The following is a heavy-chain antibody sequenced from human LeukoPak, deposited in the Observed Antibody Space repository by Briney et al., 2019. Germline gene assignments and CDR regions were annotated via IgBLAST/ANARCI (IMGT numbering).Heavy chain of an antibody. D-gene: IGHD2-2*01. J-gene: IGHJ3*02. V-gene: IGHV4-39*07. CDR3: AKLGPAAGRPDAFDI. Sequence: SETLSFTCTLSGGSVTTSSFYWPWIRQPPGKGLECIGTIYYSGITYYHSSLKSRVTISVDTSKNQFSLKLNSVTAADTAVYFCAKLGPAAGRPDAFDIWGQGTMVTVSS. CDR2: IYYSGIT. CDR1: GGSVTTSSFY.